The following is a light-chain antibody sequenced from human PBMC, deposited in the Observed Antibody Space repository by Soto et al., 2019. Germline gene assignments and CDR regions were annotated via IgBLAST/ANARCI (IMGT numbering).Light chain of an antibody. CDR3: QQYNSYS. CDR2: HAS. J-gene: IGKJ1*01. Sequence: EIQMTQSPSTLSGSVGDRVTITCRASQTISSWLAWYQQKPGTAPKVLIYHASNLQSGVPSRFSGSGSGTEFTLTISSLQPDDFATYYCQQYNSYSFGQGTKVDIK. CDR1: QTISSW. V-gene: IGKV1-5*01.